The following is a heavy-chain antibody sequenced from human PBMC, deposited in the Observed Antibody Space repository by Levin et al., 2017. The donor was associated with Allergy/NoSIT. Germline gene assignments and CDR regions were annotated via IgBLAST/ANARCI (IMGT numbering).Heavy chain of an antibody. J-gene: IGHJ6*02. V-gene: IGHV3-30*04. Sequence: GGSLRLSCAASGFTFSNYAMHWVRQAPVKGLEWVAVISYDGSNTYYADSVTGRFTISRDNSTNTLYLQMNSLRAEDAAVYYCARELESGSYYGMDVWGQGTTVTVSS. CDR2: ISYDGSNT. CDR1: GFTFSNYA. D-gene: IGHD3-3*01. CDR3: ARELESGSYYGMDV.